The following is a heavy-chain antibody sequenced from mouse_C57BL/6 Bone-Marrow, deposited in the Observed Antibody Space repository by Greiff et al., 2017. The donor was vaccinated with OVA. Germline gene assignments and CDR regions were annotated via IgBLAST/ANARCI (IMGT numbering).Heavy chain of an antibody. CDR2: IYPGSGST. D-gene: IGHD1-1*01. CDR1: GYTFTSYW. Sequence: VQLQHPGAELVKPGASVKMSCKASGYTFTSYWITWVKQRPGQGLEWIGDIYPGSGSTNYNEKFKSKATLTVDTSSSTAYMQLSSLTSEDSAVYYCARRCYGSSYWYFDVWGTGTTVTVSS. V-gene: IGHV1-55*01. CDR3: ARRCYGSSYWYFDV. J-gene: IGHJ1*03.